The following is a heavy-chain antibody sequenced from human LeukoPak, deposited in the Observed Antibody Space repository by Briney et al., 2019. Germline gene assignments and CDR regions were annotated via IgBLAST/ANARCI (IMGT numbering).Heavy chain of an antibody. CDR2: IIPIFGTA. V-gene: IGHV1-69*06. J-gene: IGHJ4*02. D-gene: IGHD3-10*01. CDR3: ASITMFRGEIGYFDY. CDR1: GGTFSSYA. Sequence: ASVKVSCKASGGTFSSYAISWVRQAPGQGLEWMGGIIPIFGTANYAQKFQGRVTITADKSTSTAYMELSSLRSEDTAVYYCASITMFRGEIGYFDYWGQGTLVTVSS.